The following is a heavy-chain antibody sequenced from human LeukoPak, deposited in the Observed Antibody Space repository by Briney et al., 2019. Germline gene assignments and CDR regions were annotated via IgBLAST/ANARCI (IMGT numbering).Heavy chain of an antibody. D-gene: IGHD1-26*01. Sequence: PGGSLRLSCAASGFTFSSYWMHWVRQAPGKGLVWVSRINSDGSSTSYADSVKGRFTTSRDNAKNTLYLQMNSLRAEDTAVYYCARGVGATNSNWFDPWGQGTLVTVSS. CDR1: GFTFSSYW. J-gene: IGHJ5*02. V-gene: IGHV3-74*01. CDR2: INSDGSST. CDR3: ARGVGATNSNWFDP.